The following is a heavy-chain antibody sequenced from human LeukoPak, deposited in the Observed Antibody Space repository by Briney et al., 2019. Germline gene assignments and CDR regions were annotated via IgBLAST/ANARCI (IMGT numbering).Heavy chain of an antibody. CDR3: VKGKRGSSGDFDY. D-gene: IGHD6-19*01. J-gene: IGHJ4*02. CDR1: GFTFSSYG. V-gene: IGHV3-33*06. Sequence: GGSLRLSCAASGFTFSSYGMHWVRQAPGKGLEWVAVIWYDGSNKYYADSVKGRFTISRDNSKNTLYLQMNSLRAEDTALYYCVKGKRGSSGDFDYWGQGTLVTVSS. CDR2: IWYDGSNK.